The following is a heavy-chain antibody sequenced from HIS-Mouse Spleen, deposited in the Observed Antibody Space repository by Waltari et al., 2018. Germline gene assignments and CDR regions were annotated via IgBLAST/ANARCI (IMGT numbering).Heavy chain of an antibody. J-gene: IGHJ2*01. CDR1: GGSISSSSYY. V-gene: IGHV4-39*07. D-gene: IGHD6-13*01. Sequence: QLQLQESGPGLVKPSETLSLTCTVSGGSISSSSYYWGWIRQPPGKGLEWIGSIYSSGSHYSTPSLKSRVTISVDTSKNQFSRKLSSVTAADTAVYYCAREIPYSSSWYDWYFDLWGRGTLVTVSS. CDR3: AREIPYSSSWYDWYFDL. CDR2: IYSSGSH.